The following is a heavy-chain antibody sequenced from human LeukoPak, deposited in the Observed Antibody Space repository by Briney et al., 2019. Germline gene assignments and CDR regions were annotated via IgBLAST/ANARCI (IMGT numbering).Heavy chain of an antibody. V-gene: IGHV3-23*01. J-gene: IGHJ4*02. Sequence: GGSLRLSCAASGFIFSNYGMSWVRQAPGKGLEWVSAISGSGGSTYYADSVKGRFTISRDNSKNTLYLQMNSLRAEDTAVYYCAKDLWSGYYGYWGQGTLVTVSS. CDR2: ISGSGGST. CDR3: AKDLWSGYYGY. CDR1: GFIFSNYG. D-gene: IGHD3-3*01.